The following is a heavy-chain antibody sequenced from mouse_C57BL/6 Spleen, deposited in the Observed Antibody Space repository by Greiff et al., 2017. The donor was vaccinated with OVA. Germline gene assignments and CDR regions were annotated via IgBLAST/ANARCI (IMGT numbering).Heavy chain of an antibody. V-gene: IGHV1-72*01. CDR1: GYTFTSYW. D-gene: IGHD1-1*01. Sequence: QVQLQQSGAELVKPGASVKLSCKASGYTFTSYWMHWVKQRPGRGLEWIGRTDPNSGGTKYNEKFKSKATLTVDKPSSTAYMQLSSLTSEDSAVYYCARHYYYGSSYFDYWGQGTTLTVSS. J-gene: IGHJ2*01. CDR3: ARHYYYGSSYFDY. CDR2: TDPNSGGT.